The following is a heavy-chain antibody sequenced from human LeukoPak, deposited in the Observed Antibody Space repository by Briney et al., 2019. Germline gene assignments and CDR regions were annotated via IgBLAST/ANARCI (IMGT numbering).Heavy chain of an antibody. CDR3: AKDPPRQSSIAVAGS. V-gene: IGHV3-23*01. Sequence: EGSLRLSCAASGFTFSRYAMSWVRQAPGKGLECVSAISGSGGSTYYADSVKGRLTISRDNSKNTLYLQMNSLRAEDTAVYYCAKDPPRQSSIAVAGSWGQGTLVTVSS. CDR2: ISGSGGST. D-gene: IGHD6-19*01. J-gene: IGHJ5*02. CDR1: GFTFSRYA.